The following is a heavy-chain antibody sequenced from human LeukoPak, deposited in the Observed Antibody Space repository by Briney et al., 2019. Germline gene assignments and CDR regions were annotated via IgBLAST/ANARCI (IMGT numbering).Heavy chain of an antibody. CDR2: MNPNSGNT. CDR1: GYTFTSYD. Sequence: ASVKGSCKASGYTFTSYDINWVRQATGQGLEWMGWMNPNSGNTGYAQKFQGRVTMTRNTSISTAYMELSSLRSEDTAVYYCARGRVNYDYVWGSYRWYYFDYWGQGTLVTVSS. V-gene: IGHV1-8*01. CDR3: ARGRVNYDYVWGSYRWYYFDY. D-gene: IGHD3-16*02. J-gene: IGHJ4*02.